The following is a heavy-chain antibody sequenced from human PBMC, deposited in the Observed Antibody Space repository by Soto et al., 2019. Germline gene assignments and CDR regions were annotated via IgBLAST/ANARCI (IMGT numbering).Heavy chain of an antibody. CDR1: GYTFTGYY. V-gene: IGHV1-2*02. CDR2: INPNSGGT. J-gene: IGHJ6*02. CDR3: ARDLRYYYYGMDV. Sequence: ASVKVSGKASGYTFTGYYMHWVRQAPGQGLEWMGWINPNSGGTNDAQKFQGRVTMTRDTSISTAYMELSRLRSDDTAVYYCARDLRYYYYGMDVLGQGTTVTVSS.